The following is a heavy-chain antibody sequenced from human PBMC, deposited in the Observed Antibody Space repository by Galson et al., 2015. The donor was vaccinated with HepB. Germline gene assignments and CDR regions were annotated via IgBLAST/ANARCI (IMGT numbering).Heavy chain of an antibody. V-gene: IGHV1-3*04. J-gene: IGHJ4*02. D-gene: IGHD5-18*01. CDR1: GYTFTRYA. CDR3: TRRISDYVHTAMGN. CDR2: INTANGNT. Sequence: SVKVSCKASGYTFTRYAMQWVRQAPGQRLEWMGWINTANGNTDYSQKFQGRVTITRDTSASIAYMELKSLRSEDTAVYYCTRRISDYVHTAMGNWGQGTPVTVSS.